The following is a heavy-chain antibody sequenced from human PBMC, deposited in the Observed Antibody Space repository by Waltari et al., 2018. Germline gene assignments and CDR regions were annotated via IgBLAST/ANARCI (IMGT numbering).Heavy chain of an antibody. CDR1: GFTFSSYS. V-gene: IGHV3-21*01. Sequence: EVQLLESGGGLVKPGGSLRLSCAASGFTFSSYSMNWVRQAPGKGLEWVSSISSSSSYIYYADSVKGRFTISRDNAKNSLYLQMNSLRAEDTAVYYCARDPPLGQLVVGGDYWGQGTLVTVSS. CDR2: ISSSSSYI. J-gene: IGHJ4*02. D-gene: IGHD6-6*01. CDR3: ARDPPLGQLVVGGDY.